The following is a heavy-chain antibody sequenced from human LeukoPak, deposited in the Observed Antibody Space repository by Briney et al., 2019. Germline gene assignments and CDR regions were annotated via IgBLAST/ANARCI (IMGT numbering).Heavy chain of an antibody. Sequence: ASVKVSFKASGYTFTSYYMHWVRQAPGQGLEWMGIINPSGGSTSYAQKFQGRVTMTRDTSTSTVYMELSSLRSEDTAVYYCARVSDCGGDCYDNWFDPWGQGTLVTVSS. CDR2: INPSGGST. CDR1: GYTFTSYY. D-gene: IGHD2-21*02. J-gene: IGHJ5*02. CDR3: ARVSDCGGDCYDNWFDP. V-gene: IGHV1-46*01.